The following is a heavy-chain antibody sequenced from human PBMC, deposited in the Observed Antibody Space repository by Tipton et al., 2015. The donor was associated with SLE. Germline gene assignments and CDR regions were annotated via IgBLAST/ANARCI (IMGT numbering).Heavy chain of an antibody. CDR1: GYTFTNYG. V-gene: IGHV1-18*01. CDR2: ISGYNDNT. J-gene: IGHJ4*02. Sequence: QLVQSGAEVKKPGASVKVSCKTSGYTFTNYGISWVRQAPGQGLEWMGWISGYNDNTNYAQKLQGRVTMTTDTSTSTAYMELRSLRSDDTAVYYCARGHCGGSSCYSGFDYCGQGTLVTVSS. D-gene: IGHD3-22*01. CDR3: ARGHCGGSSCYSGFDY.